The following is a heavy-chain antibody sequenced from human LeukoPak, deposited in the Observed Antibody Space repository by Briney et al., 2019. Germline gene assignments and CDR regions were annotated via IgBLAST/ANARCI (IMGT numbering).Heavy chain of an antibody. J-gene: IGHJ4*02. CDR1: GGSISSYY. CDR2: IYYNGNT. D-gene: IGHD3-22*01. CDR3: ARGSSGYRPNFDY. Sequence: SETLSLTCTVSGGSISSYYWSWIRQPPGKGLGWIGFIYYNGNTNYNPSLKSRVSISIDTSKSQFSLNLSSVTAADTAIYYCARGSSGYRPNFDYWGQGTLVTVSS. V-gene: IGHV4-59*01.